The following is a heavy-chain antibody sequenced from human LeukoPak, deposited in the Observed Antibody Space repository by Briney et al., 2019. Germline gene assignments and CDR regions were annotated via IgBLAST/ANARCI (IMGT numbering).Heavy chain of an antibody. CDR1: GGSISSYY. Sequence: SETLSLTCTVSGGSISSYYWSWIRQPAGKGLEWIGRIYTSGSTNYNPSLKSRVTISVDTSKNQFSLKLRSVTAADTAVYYCARVTGYMIEDYFDYWGQGALVTVSS. CDR2: IYTSGST. D-gene: IGHD3-22*01. V-gene: IGHV4-4*07. J-gene: IGHJ4*02. CDR3: ARVTGYMIEDYFDY.